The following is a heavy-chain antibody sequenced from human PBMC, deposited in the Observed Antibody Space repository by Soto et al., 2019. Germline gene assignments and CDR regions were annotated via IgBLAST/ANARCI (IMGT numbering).Heavy chain of an antibody. V-gene: IGHV2-5*02. Sequence: QITLKESGPTLVKPTQTLTLTCTFSGFSLSTSGVGVGWIRQPPGKALEWLALIYWDDDKRYSPSLKSRLTSAKDTSKNLVVLTMTNMDPVDTATYYCAHRLEVRGVSTHWFDPWGQGTLVTVSS. CDR2: IYWDDDK. CDR3: AHRLEVRGVSTHWFDP. CDR1: GFSLSTSGVG. J-gene: IGHJ5*02. D-gene: IGHD3-10*01.